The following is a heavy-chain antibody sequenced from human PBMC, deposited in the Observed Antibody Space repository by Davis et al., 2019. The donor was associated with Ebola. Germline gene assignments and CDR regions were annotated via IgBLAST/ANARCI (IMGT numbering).Heavy chain of an antibody. V-gene: IGHV3-7*03. CDR3: TRGHYGMDV. Sequence: GGSLRLSCAASGFTFSDYWMNWVRQAPGKGLEWVASIRTHGSEKYYVDSVKGRFSVSRDNTKKSLYLQMDSLRAEDTAIYYCTRGHYGMDVWGQGTTVTVSS. CDR2: IRTHGSEK. CDR1: GFTFSDYW. J-gene: IGHJ6*02.